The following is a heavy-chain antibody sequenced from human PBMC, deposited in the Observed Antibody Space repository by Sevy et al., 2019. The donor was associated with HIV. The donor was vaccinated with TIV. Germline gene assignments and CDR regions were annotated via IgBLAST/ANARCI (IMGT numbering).Heavy chain of an antibody. CDR3: TRELWPGDY. Sequence: GGSLRLSCAACGFSFSDYYMGWVRQAPGKGLEWVANIYQDGSQENYVDSVKRRFTISRDNAKNSVYLQMNSLRVDDTGIYYCTRELWPGDYWGQGTLVTVSS. V-gene: IGHV3-7*01. J-gene: IGHJ4*02. CDR2: IYQDGSQE. D-gene: IGHD2-21*01. CDR1: GFSFSDYY.